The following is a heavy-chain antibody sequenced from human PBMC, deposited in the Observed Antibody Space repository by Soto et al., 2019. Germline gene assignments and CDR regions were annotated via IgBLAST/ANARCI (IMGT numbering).Heavy chain of an antibody. J-gene: IGHJ4*02. V-gene: IGHV3-23*01. Sequence: GGSLRLSCAASGFTFSSYAMSWVRQAPGKGLEWVSGISGSGGSTYYANSVKGRFTISRDNSKNTLYLQMNSLRDVDTAVYYCAKDSTAYSSSYDFDSWGQGNLVTVSS. D-gene: IGHD6-6*01. CDR3: AKDSTAYSSSYDFDS. CDR2: ISGSGGST. CDR1: GFTFSSYA.